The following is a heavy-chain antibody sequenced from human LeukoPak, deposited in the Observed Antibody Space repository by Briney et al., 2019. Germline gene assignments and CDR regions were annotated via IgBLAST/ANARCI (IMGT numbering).Heavy chain of an antibody. D-gene: IGHD6-13*01. CDR3: AKEIAVYSSSWYFQH. CDR2: IAFDGSIE. Sequence: PGGSLRLSCAASGFTFSTYGMQWVRQAPGKGLEWVAVIAFDGSIEHYADSVKGRFTVSRDNPKNTLYLQMNSLRAEDTAVYYCAKEIAVYSSSWYFQHWGQGTLVTVSS. V-gene: IGHV3-30*18. CDR1: GFTFSTYG. J-gene: IGHJ1*01.